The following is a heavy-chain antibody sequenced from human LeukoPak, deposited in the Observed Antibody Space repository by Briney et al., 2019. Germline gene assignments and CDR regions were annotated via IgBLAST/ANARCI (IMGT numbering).Heavy chain of an antibody. CDR1: GGSISSSNW. D-gene: IGHD3-3*01. J-gene: IGHJ5*02. Sequence: PSETLSLTCAVSGGSISSSNWWSWVRQPPGKGLEWIGEIYHSGSTNYNPSLKSRVTISVDKSKNQFSLKLSSVTAADTAVYYCARRYYDFWSGLSPWGQGTLVTVSS. V-gene: IGHV4-4*02. CDR2: IYHSGST. CDR3: ARRYYDFWSGLSP.